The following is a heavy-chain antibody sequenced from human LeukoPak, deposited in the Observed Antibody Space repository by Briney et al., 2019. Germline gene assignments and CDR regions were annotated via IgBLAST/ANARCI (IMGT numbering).Heavy chain of an antibody. J-gene: IGHJ6*02. CDR3: ARSIGLTGGGVDV. CDR1: GFTFSDYN. V-gene: IGHV3-11*01. CDR2: ITNGGSTI. D-gene: IGHD3-9*01. Sequence: GGSLRLSCAASGFTFSDYNMNWVRRAPGKGLEWVSYITNGGSTIHHADSVKGRFTISRDNAKKTLYLQMNSLRAEDTAVYYCARSIGLTGGGVDVWGQGTTVTVSS.